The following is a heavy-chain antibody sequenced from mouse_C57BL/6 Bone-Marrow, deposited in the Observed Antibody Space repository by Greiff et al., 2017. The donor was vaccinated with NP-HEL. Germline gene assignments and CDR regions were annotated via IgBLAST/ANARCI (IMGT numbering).Heavy chain of an antibody. CDR2: IHPNSGST. CDR3: ARRGNYGMGYYAMDY. J-gene: IGHJ4*01. CDR1: GYTFTSYW. V-gene: IGHV1-64*01. Sequence: QVQLQQPGAELVKPGASVKLSCKASGYTFTSYWMHWVKQRPGQGLEWIGMIHPNSGSTNYNEKFKSKAPLTVDKSSSTAYMQLSSLTSEDSAVYYCARRGNYGMGYYAMDYWGQGTSVTVSS. D-gene: IGHD1-1*01.